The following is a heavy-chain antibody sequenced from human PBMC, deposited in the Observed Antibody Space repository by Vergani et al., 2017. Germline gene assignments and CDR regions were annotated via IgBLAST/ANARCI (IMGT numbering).Heavy chain of an antibody. CDR3: ARETDDYGDYQKSVIDY. Sequence: QVQLQESGPGLVKPSETLSLTCTVSGGSISSGGYYWSWIRPHPGKGLEWIGYIYYSGSTYYNPSLKDRVNISVDTSKYQFSLKLSSVSAADTAVYYCARETDDYGDYQKSVIDYWGQGTLVTVSS. D-gene: IGHD4-17*01. CDR2: IYYSGST. V-gene: IGHV4-31*03. J-gene: IGHJ4*02. CDR1: GGSISSGGYY.